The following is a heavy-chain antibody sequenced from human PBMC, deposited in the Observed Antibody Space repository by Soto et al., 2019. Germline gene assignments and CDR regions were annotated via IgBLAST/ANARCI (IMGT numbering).Heavy chain of an antibody. CDR2: IYYSGST. CDR1: GGSISSYY. Sequence: QVQLQESGPGLVKPSETLSLTCTVSGGSISSYYWSWIRQPPGKGLEWIGYIYYSGSTNYNPSLKSRVTISVDTSKNQFSLKLSSVTAADTAVYYCARGPDSNYDFWSGYDAFDIWGQGTMVTVSS. J-gene: IGHJ3*02. CDR3: ARGPDSNYDFWSGYDAFDI. D-gene: IGHD3-3*01. V-gene: IGHV4-59*01.